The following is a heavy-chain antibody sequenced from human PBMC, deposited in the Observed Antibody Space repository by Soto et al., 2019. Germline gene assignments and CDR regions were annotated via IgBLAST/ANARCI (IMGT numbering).Heavy chain of an antibody. CDR3: VAGGFSSGAFYF. CDR1: GLTFEEYT. V-gene: IGHV3-43*01. Sequence: EVQLVESGGVAVQPGGSLRLSCAASGLTFEEYTMHWVRQVPGKTLEWVSLIAWDGVAAYYRDSVKGRFTISRDNKKNSLYLQMNSLRSEDSAFYYCVAGGFSSGAFYFWGQGTLVTVSS. CDR2: IAWDGVAA. J-gene: IGHJ4*02. D-gene: IGHD3-22*01.